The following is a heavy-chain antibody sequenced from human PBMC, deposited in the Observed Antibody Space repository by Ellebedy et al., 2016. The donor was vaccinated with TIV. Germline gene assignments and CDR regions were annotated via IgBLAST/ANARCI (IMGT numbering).Heavy chain of an antibody. CDR1: GGSISSGRFY. CDR3: AHSFVSSTSWAGGMDV. V-gene: IGHV4-61*10. D-gene: IGHD2-2*01. CDR2: IYYSGST. Sequence: SETLSLXCSVSGGSISSGRFYWNWIRQPAGKGLEWIGFIYYSGSTNYNPSLKSRVTISVDTSKNQFSLKLSSVTAADTAVYYCAHSFVSSTSWAGGMDVWGQGTTVTVSS. J-gene: IGHJ6*02.